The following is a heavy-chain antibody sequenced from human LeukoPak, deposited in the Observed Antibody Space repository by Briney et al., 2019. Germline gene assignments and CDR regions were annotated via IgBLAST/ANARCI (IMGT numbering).Heavy chain of an antibody. D-gene: IGHD2-8*01. CDR3: ARGQSMYY. CDR2: ISPHTYVT. V-gene: IGHV1-18*01. Sequence: ASVTVSCKASGYTFNNFVISWVRQAPGQGLEWVGWISPHTYVTRYAEKVQGRVSMTTDTSTTTVYMELRSLTSDDTAVYFCARGQSMYYWGQGTPVTVSS. CDR1: GYTFNNFV. J-gene: IGHJ4*02.